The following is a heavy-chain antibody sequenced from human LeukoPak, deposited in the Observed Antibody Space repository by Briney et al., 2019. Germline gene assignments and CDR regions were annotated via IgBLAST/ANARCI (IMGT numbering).Heavy chain of an antibody. Sequence: PGGSLRLPCAASGFTFSSYSMNWVRQAPGKGLEWVSSISSSSSYIYYADSVKGRFTISRDNAKNSLYLQMNSLRAEDTAVYYCARNQLDSVDFDYWGQGTLVTVSS. J-gene: IGHJ4*02. CDR3: ARNQLDSVDFDY. CDR1: GFTFSSYS. D-gene: IGHD2-2*03. V-gene: IGHV3-21*01. CDR2: ISSSSSYI.